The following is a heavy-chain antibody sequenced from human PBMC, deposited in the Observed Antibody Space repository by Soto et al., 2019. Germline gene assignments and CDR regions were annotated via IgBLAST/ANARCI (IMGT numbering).Heavy chain of an antibody. J-gene: IGHJ3*02. D-gene: IGHD3-10*01. CDR1: GFTFSGYA. V-gene: IGHV3-23*01. Sequence: VGSLRLSCAAAGFTFSGYASSWVRQAPGKGLEWVSAISGSGGSTYYADSVKGRFTISRDNSKNTLYLQMNSLRAEDTAVYYCAKAVPKTPDAFDIWRKGTMVTVSS. CDR3: AKAVPKTPDAFDI. CDR2: ISGSGGST.